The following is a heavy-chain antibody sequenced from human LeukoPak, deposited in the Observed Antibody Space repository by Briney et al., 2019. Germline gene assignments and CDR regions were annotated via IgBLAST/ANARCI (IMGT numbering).Heavy chain of an antibody. CDR2: ISAYNGNT. CDR1: GYTFTNYY. V-gene: IGHV1-18*04. D-gene: IGHD6-13*01. J-gene: IGHJ5*02. CDR3: ARQHSSSWYGNWFDP. Sequence: RASVKVSCKASGYTFTNYYMHWVRQAPGQGLEWMGWISAYNGNTNYAQKLQGRVTMTTDTSTSTAYMELRSLRSDDTAVYYCARQHSSSWYGNWFDPWGQGTLVTVSS.